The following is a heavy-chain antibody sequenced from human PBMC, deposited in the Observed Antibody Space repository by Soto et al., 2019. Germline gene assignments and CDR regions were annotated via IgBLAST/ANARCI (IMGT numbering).Heavy chain of an antibody. CDR3: ARVGGYCSSTSCYYYYYGMDV. Sequence: QVQLVQSGAEVKKPGSSVKVSCKASGGTFSSYAISWVRQAPGQGLEWMGGIIPIFGTANYAQKFQGRVTITADESTSTADMELSSLRSEDTAVYYCARVGGYCSSTSCYYYYYGMDVWGQGTTVTVSS. CDR2: IIPIFGTA. D-gene: IGHD2-2*01. CDR1: GGTFSSYA. J-gene: IGHJ6*02. V-gene: IGHV1-69*01.